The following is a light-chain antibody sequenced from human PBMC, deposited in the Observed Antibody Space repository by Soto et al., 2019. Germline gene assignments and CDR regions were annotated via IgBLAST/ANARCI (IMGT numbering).Light chain of an antibody. V-gene: IGKV1-5*01. CDR3: QQYNSYST. CDR1: QSISSW. Sequence: DIQMTQSPSTLSASVGDRVTITCRASQSISSWLAWYQQKPGKAPKLLIYDASSLESGVPSRFSGSASGTEFTLTIRSLQPDDFATYYCQQYNSYSTFGQGTKLEIK. J-gene: IGKJ2*01. CDR2: DAS.